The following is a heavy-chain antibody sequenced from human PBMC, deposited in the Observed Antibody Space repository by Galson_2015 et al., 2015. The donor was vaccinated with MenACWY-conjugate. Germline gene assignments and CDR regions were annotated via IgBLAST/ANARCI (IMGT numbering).Heavy chain of an antibody. Sequence: QSGAEVKKPGESLKISCKASGYIFTTYWIAWVRQMPGKGLEWMGLIDPVDSNTRYSPSFQGQVTISADKSISTAYLQWTSLRASDTAMYYCARHPPGGRGMDVWGQGTTVTVSS. CDR3: ARHPPGGRGMDV. CDR1: GYIFTTYW. D-gene: IGHD1-26*01. V-gene: IGHV5-51*01. CDR2: IDPVDSNT. J-gene: IGHJ6*02.